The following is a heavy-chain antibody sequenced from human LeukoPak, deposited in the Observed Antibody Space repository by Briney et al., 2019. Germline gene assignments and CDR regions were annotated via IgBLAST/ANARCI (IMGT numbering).Heavy chain of an antibody. D-gene: IGHD3-10*01. CDR2: ISASGTSI. CDR1: GFTFSDYT. V-gene: IGHV3-21*01. J-gene: IGHJ6*02. CDR3: ARPYYYGSGSFRGMDV. Sequence: GGSLRLSCATSGFTFSDYTMNWVRQAPGKGLEWVSFISASGTSIYYAGSVRGRFTISRDNAKNSLYLQMNSLRAEDTAVYYCARPYYYGSGSFRGMDVWGQGTTVTVSS.